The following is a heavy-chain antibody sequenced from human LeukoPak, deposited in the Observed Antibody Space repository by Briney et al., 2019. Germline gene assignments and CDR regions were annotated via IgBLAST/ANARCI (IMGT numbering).Heavy chain of an antibody. V-gene: IGHV4-39*07. Sequence: SETLSLTCTVSGGSISSSSYYWGWIRQTPGKGLEGIGSMDYSGRTAYNPSLNSQVPISVDTSKNQFSLKLSSVTAADTAVYYCARDSALAQAVMFVYWGQGTLVTVSS. J-gene: IGHJ4*02. D-gene: IGHD6-19*01. CDR1: GGSISSSSYY. CDR2: MDYSGRT. CDR3: ARDSALAQAVMFVY.